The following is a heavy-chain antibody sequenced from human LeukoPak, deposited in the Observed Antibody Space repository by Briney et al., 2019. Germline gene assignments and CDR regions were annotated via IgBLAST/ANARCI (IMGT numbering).Heavy chain of an antibody. V-gene: IGHV3-23*01. D-gene: IGHD4-17*01. J-gene: IGHJ6*03. CDR2: ISGSGYST. CDR1: GFTFSDYY. Sequence: GGSLRLSCAASGFTFSDYYMSWIRQAPGKGLEWVSAISGSGYSTYYADSVKGRFTISRDNSKNTLYLQMNSLRAEDTAVYYCAKYYGDDPDYYYYMDVWGKGTTVTISS. CDR3: AKYYGDDPDYYYYMDV.